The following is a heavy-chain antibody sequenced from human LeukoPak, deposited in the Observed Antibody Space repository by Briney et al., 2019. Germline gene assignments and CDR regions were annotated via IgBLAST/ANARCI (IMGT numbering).Heavy chain of an antibody. Sequence: GGSLRLSCAASGFTFTTYWMSWVRQAPGKGLEWVANIKQDGTEKYYVDSVKGRFTISRDNAKNSLYLQMNSLRVENTAVYYCARLREIPVFGVVTKSTSYFDYWGQGTLVTVSS. D-gene: IGHD3-3*01. CDR3: ARLREIPVFGVVTKSTSYFDY. V-gene: IGHV3-7*01. CDR2: IKQDGTEK. CDR1: GFTFTTYW. J-gene: IGHJ4*02.